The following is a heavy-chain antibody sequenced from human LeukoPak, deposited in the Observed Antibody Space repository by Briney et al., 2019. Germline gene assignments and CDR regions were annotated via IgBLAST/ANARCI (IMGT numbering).Heavy chain of an antibody. J-gene: IGHJ4*02. CDR1: GDIFSSNSAA. CDR3: AAEYYDTSGYSLRGFDY. CDR2: TYYRSKWYN. Sequence: SQTLSLTCAISGDIFSSNSAAWNWIRQSPSRGLEWLGRTYYRSKWYNDYAVSVKSRITINPDTSKNQFSLQLNSVTPEDTAVYYCAAEYYDTSGYSLRGFDYWGQGTLVTVSS. D-gene: IGHD3-22*01. V-gene: IGHV6-1*01.